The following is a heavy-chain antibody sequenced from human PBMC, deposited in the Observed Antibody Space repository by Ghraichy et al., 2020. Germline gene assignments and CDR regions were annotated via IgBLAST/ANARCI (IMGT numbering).Heavy chain of an antibody. J-gene: IGHJ2*01. CDR2: IFYSGST. Sequence: SETLSLTCTVSGGSISSYYWSWIRQPPGKGLEWIGFIFYSGSTNYNPSLKSRLTMSVDTSKNQFSLKLSSVTAADMAVYYCARLGHQLLRGASVCYFDLWGLRTLVPVSS. D-gene: IGHD2-2*01. V-gene: IGHV4-59*08. CDR3: ARLGHQLLRGASVCYFDL. CDR1: GGSISSYY.